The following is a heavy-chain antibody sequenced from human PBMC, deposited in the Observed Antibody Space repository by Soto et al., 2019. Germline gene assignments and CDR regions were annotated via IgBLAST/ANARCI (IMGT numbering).Heavy chain of an antibody. Sequence: SETLSLTCTVSGGSISSSIYYWGWIRQPPGKGLEWIGSIYYIGSTYYNSSLKSRVTISVDTSKNQFSLKLTSVTAADTAVYYCARHGYYGSGSSYDYWGQGTLVTVSS. D-gene: IGHD3-10*01. V-gene: IGHV4-39*01. J-gene: IGHJ4*02. CDR1: GGSISSSIYY. CDR3: ARHGYYGSGSSYDY. CDR2: IYYIGST.